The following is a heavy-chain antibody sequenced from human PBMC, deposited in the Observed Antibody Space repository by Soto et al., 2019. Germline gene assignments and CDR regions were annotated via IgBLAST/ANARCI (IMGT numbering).Heavy chain of an antibody. Sequence: SETLSLTCTVSGGSISNYYCSWIRQPPGKGLEWIGYIYYSGSTNYNPSLKSRVTISVDTSKNQFSLKLSSVTAADTAVYYCARAGAATLSDYWGQGTLITVSS. D-gene: IGHD2-15*01. CDR3: ARAGAATLSDY. CDR2: IYYSGST. J-gene: IGHJ4*02. CDR1: GGSISNYY. V-gene: IGHV4-59*01.